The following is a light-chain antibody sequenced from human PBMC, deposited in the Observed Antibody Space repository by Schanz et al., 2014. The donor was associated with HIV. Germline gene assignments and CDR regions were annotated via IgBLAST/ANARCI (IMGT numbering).Light chain of an antibody. V-gene: IGKV3-20*01. J-gene: IGKJ1*01. CDR1: QSVRGN. CDR2: GAS. Sequence: EVVMTQSPATLSVSPGERGTLSCRASQSVRGNLAWYQQKPGQAPGLLIYGASSRATDIPARFSGSGSGTDFTLTISRLEPADFAVYYCQQYGSSPPTFGQGTKVEIK. CDR3: QQYGSSPPT.